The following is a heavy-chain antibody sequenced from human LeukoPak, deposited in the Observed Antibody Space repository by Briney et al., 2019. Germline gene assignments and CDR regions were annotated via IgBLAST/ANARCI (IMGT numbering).Heavy chain of an antibody. CDR3: AREHVLAEFFDY. J-gene: IGHJ4*02. D-gene: IGHD3-16*01. CDR1: GFSLSSYW. Sequence: GGSLRLSCAASGFSLSSYWMHWVRQTPGKGLVWISRIKNDGSSASYADSVKGRLTISRDNAKSMLFLQINSLSAEDTAVYYCAREHVLAEFFDYWGRGTLVTVSS. CDR2: IKNDGSSA. V-gene: IGHV3-74*01.